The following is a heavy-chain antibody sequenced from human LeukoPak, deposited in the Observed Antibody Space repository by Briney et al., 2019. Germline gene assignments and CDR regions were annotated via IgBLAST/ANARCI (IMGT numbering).Heavy chain of an antibody. CDR3: ARGCDYGPLADAFDI. CDR1: GGSISSSSYY. Sequence: PSETLSLTCTVSGGSISSSSYYWGWIRQPPGKGLEWIGSIYYSGSTYYNPSLKSRVTISVDTSKNQFSLKLSSVTAADTAVYYCARGCDYGPLADAFDIWGQGTMVTVPS. D-gene: IGHD4/OR15-4a*01. CDR2: IYYSGST. J-gene: IGHJ3*02. V-gene: IGHV4-39*01.